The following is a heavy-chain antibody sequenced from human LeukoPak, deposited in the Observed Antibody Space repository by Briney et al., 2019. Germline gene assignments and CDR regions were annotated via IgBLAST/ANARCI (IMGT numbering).Heavy chain of an antibody. CDR2: IYYSGST. CDR3: AREVVVAATYDY. J-gene: IGHJ4*02. Sequence: SETLSLTCTVSGGSISSYYWSWIRQPPGKGLEWIGYIYYSGSTNYNPSLKSRVTISVDTSKNQFSLKLSSVTAADTAVYYCAREVVVAATYDYWGQGTLVAVSS. D-gene: IGHD2-15*01. CDR1: GGSISSYY. V-gene: IGHV4-59*01.